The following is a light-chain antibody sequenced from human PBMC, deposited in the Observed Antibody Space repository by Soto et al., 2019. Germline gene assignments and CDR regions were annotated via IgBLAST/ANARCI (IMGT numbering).Light chain of an antibody. CDR1: RSNIGSNS. CDR3: ASWDDRLKGYV. Sequence: VLTQPPSVPGTPGQRVIISCSGSRSNIGSNSVNWYQQLPGTAPKLLIYINDQRPSGVPDRFSGSTSGTSVSLAISGLQSEDEADYYCASWDDRLKGYVFGTGTKVTVL. J-gene: IGLJ1*01. CDR2: IND. V-gene: IGLV1-44*01.